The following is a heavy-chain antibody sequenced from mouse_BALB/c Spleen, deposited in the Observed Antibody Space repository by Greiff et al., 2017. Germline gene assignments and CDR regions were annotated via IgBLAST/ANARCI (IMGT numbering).Heavy chain of an antibody. CDR3: AREGYDYDVGFAY. D-gene: IGHD2-4*01. CDR2: IWAGGST. Sequence: VQRVESGPGLVAPSQSLSITCTVSGFSLTSYGVHWVRQPPGKGLEWLGVIWAGGSTNYNSALMSRLSISKDNSKSQVFLKMNSLQTDDTAMYYCAREGYDYDVGFAYWGQGTLVTVSA. V-gene: IGHV2-9*02. J-gene: IGHJ3*01. CDR1: GFSLTSYG.